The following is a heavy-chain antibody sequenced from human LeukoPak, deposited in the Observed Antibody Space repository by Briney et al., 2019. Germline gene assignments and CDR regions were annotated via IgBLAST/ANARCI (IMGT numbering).Heavy chain of an antibody. CDR1: GFTFSSYA. CDR3: ASSMILYRTHLDY. J-gene: IGHJ4*02. CDR2: ISYDGSNK. Sequence: PGRSLRLSCAASGFTFSSYAMHWVRQAPGKGLEWVAVISYDGSNKYYADSVKGRFTISRDNSKNTLYLQMNSLRAEDTAVYYCASSMILYRTHLDYWGQGTLVTVSS. D-gene: IGHD3-16*01. V-gene: IGHV3-30-3*01.